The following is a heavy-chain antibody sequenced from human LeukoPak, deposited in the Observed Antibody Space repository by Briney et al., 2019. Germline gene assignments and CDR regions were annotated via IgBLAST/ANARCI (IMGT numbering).Heavy chain of an antibody. J-gene: IGHJ3*02. V-gene: IGHV4-59*12. CDR1: GDSISSNY. CDR2: IYYSGST. Sequence: SETLSLTCTVSGDSISSNYWNWIRQPPGKGLEWIGYIYYSGSTYYNPSLKSRLTISVDTSKNQFSLRLSSVTAADTALYYCAREIINWGAFDIWGQGTMVTVSS. CDR3: AREIINWGAFDI. D-gene: IGHD3-16*01.